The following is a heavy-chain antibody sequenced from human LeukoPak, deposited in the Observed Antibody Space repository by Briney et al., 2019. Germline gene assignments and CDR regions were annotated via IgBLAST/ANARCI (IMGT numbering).Heavy chain of an antibody. CDR2: IYHSGST. CDR1: GYSISSGYY. V-gene: IGHV4-38-2*02. J-gene: IGHJ4*02. CDR3: ARASLYSSSWPYLDY. D-gene: IGHD6-13*01. Sequence: SETLSLTCTVSGYSISSGYYWGWIRQPPGKGLEWIGSIYHSGSTYYNPSLKSRVTISVDTSKNQFSLKLSSVTAADTAVYYCARASLYSSSWPYLDYWGQGTLVTVSS.